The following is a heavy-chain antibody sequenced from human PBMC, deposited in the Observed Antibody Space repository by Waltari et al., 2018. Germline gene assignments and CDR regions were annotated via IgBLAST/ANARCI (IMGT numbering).Heavy chain of an antibody. CDR2: ISTSSSTI. CDR3: ASLNWYFDL. V-gene: IGHV3-48*01. Sequence: EVQLVESGGGLVQPGGSLRLSCAASGFPFTTYNMNWVRQAPGKGREWVSHISTSSSTIYYADAVKGRFTISRDNAKNSLYMQMNSLRAEDTAVYYCASLNWYFDLWGRGTLVTVSS. J-gene: IGHJ2*01. CDR1: GFPFTTYN.